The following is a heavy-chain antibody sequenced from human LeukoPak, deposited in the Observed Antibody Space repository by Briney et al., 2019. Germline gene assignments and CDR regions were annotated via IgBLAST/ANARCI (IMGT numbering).Heavy chain of an antibody. CDR2: IYTSGST. J-gene: IGHJ4*02. CDR1: GHSISSYY. V-gene: IGHV4-4*07. CDR3: ARDRGYSYAFDY. D-gene: IGHD5-18*01. Sequence: SETLSLPCTVSGHSISSYYWSGIRQPAGKGLEWIGRIYTSGSTNYNPSLKSRVTMSVDTSKNQFSLKLSSVTAADTAVYYCARDRGYSYAFDYWGQGTLVTVSS.